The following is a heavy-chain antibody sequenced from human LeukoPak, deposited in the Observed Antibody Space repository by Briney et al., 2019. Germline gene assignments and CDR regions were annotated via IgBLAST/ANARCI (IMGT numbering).Heavy chain of an antibody. D-gene: IGHD4-17*01. Sequence: NPSETLSLTCAVSGGSISSNNWWSWVRQPPGKGLEWIGEIYHSGSTNYNPSLKSRVTISVDKSKNQFSLKLSSVTAADTAVYYCARKTTVTSLGWFDPWGQGTLVTVSS. J-gene: IGHJ5*02. CDR2: IYHSGST. CDR1: GGSISSNNW. CDR3: ARKTTVTSLGWFDP. V-gene: IGHV4-4*02.